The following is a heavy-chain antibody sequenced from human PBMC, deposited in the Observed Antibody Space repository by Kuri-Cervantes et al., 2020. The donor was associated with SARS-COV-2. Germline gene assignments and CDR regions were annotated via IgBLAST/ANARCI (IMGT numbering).Heavy chain of an antibody. D-gene: IGHD2-2*01. CDR3: ATGAVVVPAAYNWFDP. V-gene: IGHV1-8*01. Sequence: ASVKVSCKASGYTFTSYDINWVRQATGQGLEWTGWMNPNSGNTGYAQKFQGRVTMTEDTSTDTAYMELSSLRSEDTAVYYCATGAVVVPAAYNWFDPWGQGTLVTVSS. J-gene: IGHJ5*02. CDR2: MNPNSGNT. CDR1: GYTFTSYD.